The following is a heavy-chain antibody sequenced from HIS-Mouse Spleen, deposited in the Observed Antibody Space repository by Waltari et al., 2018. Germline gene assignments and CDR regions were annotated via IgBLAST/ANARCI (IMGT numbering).Heavy chain of an antibody. CDR1: GGSISSSSYY. V-gene: IGHV4-39*07. CDR3: AREIPYSSSWYDWYFDL. Sequence: QLQLQESGPGLVKPSETLSLTCTVSGGSISSSSYYWGWIRQPPGKGLEWIGSIYYSGSTYYNPSLKSRGTISVDTSKNPFSLKLSSVTAADTAVYYCAREIPYSSSWYDWYFDLWGRGTLVTVSS. D-gene: IGHD6-13*01. CDR2: IYYSGST. J-gene: IGHJ2*01.